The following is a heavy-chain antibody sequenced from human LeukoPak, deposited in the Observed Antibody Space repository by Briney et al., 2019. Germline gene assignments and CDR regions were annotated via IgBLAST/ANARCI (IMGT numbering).Heavy chain of an antibody. CDR3: ARDTDTATLGDY. Sequence: PPGGSLRLSCAASGFTFSSYSMNWVRQAPGKGLEWVSYISRSSSAIYYADSVKGRFTISRDNAKNSLYLQMNSLRAEDTAVYYCARDTDTATLGDYWGQGTLVTVSS. J-gene: IGHJ4*02. V-gene: IGHV3-48*01. D-gene: IGHD5-18*01. CDR1: GFTFSSYS. CDR2: ISRSSSAI.